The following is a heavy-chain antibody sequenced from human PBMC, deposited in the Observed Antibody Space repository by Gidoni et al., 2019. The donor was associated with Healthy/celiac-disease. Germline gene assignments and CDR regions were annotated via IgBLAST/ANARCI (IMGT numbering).Heavy chain of an antibody. CDR1: GGPISRAGSY. V-gene: IGHV4-31*03. CDR2: IYYSGST. D-gene: IGHD2-8*01. CDR3: ARSSYCTNGVCYTYAFDY. Sequence: QVQLQESGPGLVNPSQTLSLTCTVSGGPISRAGSYWSSIRQHPGKGLEWIGYIYYSGSTYYNPSLKSRVTISVDTSKNQFSLKLSSVTAADTAVYYCARSSYCTNGVCYTYAFDYWGQGTLVTVSS. J-gene: IGHJ4*02.